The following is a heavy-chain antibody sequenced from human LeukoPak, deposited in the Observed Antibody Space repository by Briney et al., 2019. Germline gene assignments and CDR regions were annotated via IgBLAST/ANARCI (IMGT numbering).Heavy chain of an antibody. CDR3: ARDRSDYTNAFDY. Sequence: PGGSLRLSCAASGFTFNAYAMSWVRQAPGKGLEWVASIGGSGGNTYYAESVKGPFTISRDNSKNTLYLQMNSLKVDDTAIYYCARDRSDYTNAFDYWGQGTLVTVSS. V-gene: IGHV3-23*01. D-gene: IGHD1-26*01. CDR2: IGGSGGNT. CDR1: GFTFNAYA. J-gene: IGHJ4*02.